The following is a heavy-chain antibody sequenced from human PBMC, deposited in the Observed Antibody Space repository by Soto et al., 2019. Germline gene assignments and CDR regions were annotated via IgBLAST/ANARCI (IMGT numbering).Heavy chain of an antibody. CDR2: ISYDGSDG. J-gene: IGHJ5*02. CDR1: GFTFGVYN. D-gene: IGHD2-21*02. CDR3: ATGHRGLTGTTVVVTVPGWFDP. Sequence: QVHLVESGGGVVQPGGSLRLSCAASGFTFGVYNMQWVRQAPGKGPECVAVISYDGSDGYYSDSVRGRFTISRDNSNNMLYLEMNSPSPEDTAVYYCATGHRGLTGTTVVVTVPGWFDPWGQGALVTVSS. V-gene: IGHV3-30*03.